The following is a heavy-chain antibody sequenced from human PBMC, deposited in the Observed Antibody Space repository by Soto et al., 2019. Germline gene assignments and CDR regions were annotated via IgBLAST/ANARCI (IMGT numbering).Heavy chain of an antibody. CDR2: IYDSGRS. V-gene: IGHV4-30-2*01. CDR1: GDSISSGGSS. J-gene: IGHJ3*01. Sequence: QLQLQESGSGLVKPSQTLSLTCAVSGDSISSGGSSWNWIRQPPGKGLEWIGYIYDSGRSYYNPSPRSRVTISVDRSRNHFSLRLSSVTAADTAVYYCARASQYYFESSGYPTGPHFAFDVWGQGTVVTVSS. CDR3: ARASQYYFESSGYPTGPHFAFDV. D-gene: IGHD3-22*01.